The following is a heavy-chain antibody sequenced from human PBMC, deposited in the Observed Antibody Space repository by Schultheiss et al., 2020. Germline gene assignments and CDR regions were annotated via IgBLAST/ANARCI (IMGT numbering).Heavy chain of an antibody. CDR1: GFTFSNAW. J-gene: IGHJ6*02. CDR3: TTPMGCPSTMCYNYYYGVDV. CDR2: ISGSGGST. V-gene: IGHV3-23*01. D-gene: IGHD2-2*02. Sequence: GESLKISCAAAGFTFSNAWMSWVRQAPGKGLEWVSAISGSGGSTYYADSVKGRFTISRDNSKNTLYLQMNSLRAEDTAVYYCTTPMGCPSTMCYNYYYGVDVWGQGTTVTVSS.